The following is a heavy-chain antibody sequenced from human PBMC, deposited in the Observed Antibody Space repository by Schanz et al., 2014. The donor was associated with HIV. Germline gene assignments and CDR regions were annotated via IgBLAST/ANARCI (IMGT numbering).Heavy chain of an antibody. CDR3: AREKGGTTAWYGTYYFDY. V-gene: IGHV4-34*02. CDR1: GGSFSGYY. CDR2: INHRGKT. J-gene: IGHJ4*02. D-gene: IGHD1-1*01. Sequence: QVQLQQWGARVLKPSGTLSLTCAVYGGSFSGYYWSWIRQAPGKGLEWIGEINHRGKTNYNPSLKSRATLSSDRSKNQFSLTLTSVTAADTAVYYCAREKGGTTAWYGTYYFDYWGQGTQVTVSS.